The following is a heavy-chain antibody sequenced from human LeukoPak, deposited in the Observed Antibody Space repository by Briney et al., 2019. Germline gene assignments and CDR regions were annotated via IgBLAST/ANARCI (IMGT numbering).Heavy chain of an antibody. J-gene: IGHJ5*02. V-gene: IGHV1-2*06. Sequence: GASVKVSCKASGYTFTGYYIHWVRQAPGQGLEWIERINPNSGGTNYAQKFQGRVTMTRDTSISTAYMQLSRLTSENTAVYYCAREPMVRDFNWFDPWGQGTLVTVSS. CDR3: AREPMVRDFNWFDP. CDR2: INPNSGGT. CDR1: GYTFTGYY. D-gene: IGHD3-10*01.